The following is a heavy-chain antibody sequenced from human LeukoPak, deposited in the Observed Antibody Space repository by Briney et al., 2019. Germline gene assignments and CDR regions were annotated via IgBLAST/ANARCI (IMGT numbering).Heavy chain of an antibody. D-gene: IGHD3-16*02. CDR1: GLTFSIYS. Sequence: PGGSLRLSCAASGLTFSIYSMNWVRRDPGKGLGWVATIKQDGSEKYYVDSVKGRFTISRDNAKNSLYLQMNSLRAEDTAVYYCARDRVITFGGVIVHFDYWGQGTLVTVSS. J-gene: IGHJ4*02. CDR3: ARDRVITFGGVIVHFDY. CDR2: IKQDGSEK. V-gene: IGHV3-7*05.